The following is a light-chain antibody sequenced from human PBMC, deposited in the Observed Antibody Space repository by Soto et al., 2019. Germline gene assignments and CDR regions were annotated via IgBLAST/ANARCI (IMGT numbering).Light chain of an antibody. CDR3: QQYSSSLT. CDR2: GAS. Sequence: EIFMTQSPATLAVFPGERVILSCRASQSVGSTLAWYQQKPGQAPRLLLRGASTRATGVPARFSGSGSGTEFTLTISSLQSEDFAVYYCQQYSSSLTFGGGTTLEIK. J-gene: IGKJ4*02. V-gene: IGKV3-15*01. CDR1: QSVGST.